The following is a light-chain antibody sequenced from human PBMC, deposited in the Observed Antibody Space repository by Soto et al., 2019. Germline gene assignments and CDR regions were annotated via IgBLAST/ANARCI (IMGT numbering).Light chain of an antibody. V-gene: IGLV1-40*01. J-gene: IGLJ2*01. CDR1: NSSIGAGHH. Sequence: QSVLTQPPSVTGAPGQRVTISCSGSNSSIGAGHHVNLYQQFPGSAPKLLIYSNAARPSGVPDRFSGSKSGTSASLAITGLQAEDEADYYCQSFDSHVLGLLFGVGTKLTVL. CDR2: SNA. CDR3: QSFDSHVLGLL.